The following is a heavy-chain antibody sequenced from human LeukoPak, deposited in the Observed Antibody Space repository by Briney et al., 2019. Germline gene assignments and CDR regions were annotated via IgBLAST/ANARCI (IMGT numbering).Heavy chain of an antibody. D-gene: IGHD2-15*01. CDR2: IYYSGST. Sequence: PSETLSLTCTVSGGSISSGDYYWSWIRQPPGKGLEWIGYIYYSGSTYYNPSLKSRVTISVDTSKNQFSLKLSSVTAADTAVYYCARGRGLGYCSGGSCYHYYYYGMDVWGQGTTVTVSS. CDR3: ARGRGLGYCSGGSCYHYYYYGMDV. V-gene: IGHV4-30-4*01. J-gene: IGHJ6*02. CDR1: GGSISSGDYY.